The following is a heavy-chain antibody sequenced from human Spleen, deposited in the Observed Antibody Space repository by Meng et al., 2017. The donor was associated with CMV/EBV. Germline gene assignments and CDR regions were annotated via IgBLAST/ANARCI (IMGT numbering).Heavy chain of an antibody. V-gene: IGHV1-2*02. CDR1: GYTFTGYY. CDR2: INPNSGGT. CDR3: ARDYIAAAGWGNWFDP. Sequence: ASVKVSCKASGYTFTGYYMHWVRQAPGQGLEWMGWINPNSGGTNYAQKFQGRVTMTRDTSISTAYMELSRLRSDDTAVYYCARDYIAAAGWGNWFDPWGQGTLVTVSS. J-gene: IGHJ5*02. D-gene: IGHD6-13*01.